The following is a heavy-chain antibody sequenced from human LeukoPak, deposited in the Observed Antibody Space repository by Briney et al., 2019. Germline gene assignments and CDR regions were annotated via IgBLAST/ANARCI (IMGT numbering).Heavy chain of an antibody. D-gene: IGHD3-10*01. J-gene: IGHJ4*02. CDR2: ISDSGGST. V-gene: IGHV3-23*01. Sequence: GGSLRLSCAASGFTFSSYAMSWVRQAPGKGLEWVSAISDSGGSTYYADSVKGRFTISRDNSKNTLYLQMNSLRAEDTAVYYCAKVVYYYGSGSYYFDYWGQGTLVTVSS. CDR3: AKVVYYYGSGSYYFDY. CDR1: GFTFSSYA.